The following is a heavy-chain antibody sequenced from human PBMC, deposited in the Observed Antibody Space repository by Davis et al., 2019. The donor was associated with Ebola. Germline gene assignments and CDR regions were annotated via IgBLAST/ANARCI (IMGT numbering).Heavy chain of an antibody. J-gene: IGHJ6*02. CDR1: GFSFSSYG. CDR3: ARRILISSRGAMDV. V-gene: IGHV3-30*03. CDR2: ILSDGTNK. Sequence: PGGSLRLSCAASGFSFSSYGMHWVRQAPGKGLECVASILSDGTNKDYADSVKGRFTVSRDNAQNSLHLQMNSLRDEDTGVYYCARRILISSRGAMDVWGQGTTVTVSS. D-gene: IGHD2-15*01.